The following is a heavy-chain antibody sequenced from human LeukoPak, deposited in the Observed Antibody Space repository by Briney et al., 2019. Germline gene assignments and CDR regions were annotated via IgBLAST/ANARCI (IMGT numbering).Heavy chain of an antibody. J-gene: IGHJ4*02. V-gene: IGHV4-61*02. Sequence: PSQTLSLTCTVSSGSISSGSYYWSWIRQPAGKGLEWIGRIYTSGSTNYNPSLKSRVTMSVDTSKNQFSLRLNSVTPADTAVYYCARAKGDYWGQGTLVTVSS. CDR2: IYTSGST. CDR3: ARAKGDY. CDR1: SGSISSGSYY.